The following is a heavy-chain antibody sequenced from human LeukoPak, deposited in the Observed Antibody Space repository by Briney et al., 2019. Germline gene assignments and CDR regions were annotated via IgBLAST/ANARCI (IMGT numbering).Heavy chain of an antibody. CDR1: GGSISSYY. J-gene: IGHJ2*01. Sequence: PSETLSLTRTVSGGSISSYYWSWIRHPAGKGLEWIGRIYTSRSTNYNPSLKSRVTMSVDTSKNQFSLKLSAVTAADTALYYWARDQAFASNSRSEYFDLWGRGTLVTVSS. CDR3: ARDQAFASNSRSEYFDL. D-gene: IGHD4-23*01. V-gene: IGHV4-4*07. CDR2: IYTSRST.